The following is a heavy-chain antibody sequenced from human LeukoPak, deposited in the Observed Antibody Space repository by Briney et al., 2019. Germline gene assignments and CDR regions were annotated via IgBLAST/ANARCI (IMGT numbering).Heavy chain of an antibody. CDR3: AKGRDDFNSDAFDI. CDR2: ISGSGGST. D-gene: IGHD5-24*01. V-gene: IGHV3-23*01. CDR1: GFTFSSFA. J-gene: IGHJ3*02. Sequence: GGSLRLSCAASGFTFSSFAMTWVRQAPGKGLEWVSGISGSGGSTNYADSVKGRFTISRDNSKNMLYVQMNSLRAEDTAVYYCAKGRDDFNSDAFDIWGQGTMVTVSS.